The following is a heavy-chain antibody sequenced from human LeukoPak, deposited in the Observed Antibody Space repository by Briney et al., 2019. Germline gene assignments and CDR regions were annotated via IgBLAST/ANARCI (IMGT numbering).Heavy chain of an antibody. V-gene: IGHV1-2*02. CDR3: ARVNNYYDSSGYLYYFDY. CDR1: AYTFTGYF. Sequence: ASVKVSCKASAYTFTGYFMHWVRQAPGQGLEWMGWINPNSGGTNYAQNFQGRVTMTRDTSISTAYMELSRLRSDDTAVYYSARVNNYYDSSGYLYYFDYWGQGTLVTVSS. J-gene: IGHJ4*02. CDR2: INPNSGGT. D-gene: IGHD3-22*01.